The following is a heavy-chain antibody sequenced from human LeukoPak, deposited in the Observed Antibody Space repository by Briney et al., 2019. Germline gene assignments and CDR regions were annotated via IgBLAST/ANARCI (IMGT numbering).Heavy chain of an antibody. D-gene: IGHD3-3*01. J-gene: IGHJ6*02. CDR2: INPSGGST. V-gene: IGHV1-46*01. Sequence: ASVKVSCKASGYTFTSYYMHWVRQAPGQGLNWMGIINPSGGSTSYAQKFQGRVTMTRDTSTSTVYMELSSLRSEDTAVYYCARDPPYYDFWSGMDVWGQGTTVTVSS. CDR3: ARDPPYYDFWSGMDV. CDR1: GYTFTSYY.